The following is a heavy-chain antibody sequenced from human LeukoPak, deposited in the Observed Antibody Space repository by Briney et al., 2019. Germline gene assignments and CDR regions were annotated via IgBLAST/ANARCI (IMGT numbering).Heavy chain of an antibody. CDR2: INPAGTST. V-gene: IGHV3-21*01. D-gene: IGHD5-12*01. Sequence: GGSLRLSCAASGFTFSHYTMNWVRQTPGKGLEWISSINPAGTSTYYADSVKGRFTISRDAAKNSLYLQMNSLRVEDTALYYCVRDFSGESGYGGYWGPGTPVTVSS. CDR3: VRDFSGESGYGGY. CDR1: GFTFSHYT. J-gene: IGHJ4*02.